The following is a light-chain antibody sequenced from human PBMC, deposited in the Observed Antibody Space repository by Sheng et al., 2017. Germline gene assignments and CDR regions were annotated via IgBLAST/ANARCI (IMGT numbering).Light chain of an antibody. Sequence: QSALTQPPSASGSPGQSVTISCTGTSSDVGGYNSVSWHQQHPGKAPKMILYDVAERPSGVPDRFSGYKSGDTASLTISGLQAEDEADYYCCSYAGWYTYVFGSGTKVNVL. CDR2: DVA. CDR1: SSDVGGYNS. J-gene: IGLJ1*01. V-gene: IGLV2-11*01. CDR3: CSYAGWYTYV.